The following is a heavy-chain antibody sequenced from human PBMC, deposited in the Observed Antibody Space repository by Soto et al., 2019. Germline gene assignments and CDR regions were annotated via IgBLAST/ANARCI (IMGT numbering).Heavy chain of an antibody. CDR3: ARDAYDSSGYQTAFDI. D-gene: IGHD3-22*01. CDR1: GFTFSSYS. Sequence: EVQLVESGGGLVKPGGSLRLSCAASGFTFSSYSMNWVRQAPGKRLEWVPSISSSSSYIYYADSVKCRFTISRDNAKNSLYLQMNSLRAEDTAVYYCARDAYDSSGYQTAFDIWGQGTMVTVSS. V-gene: IGHV3-21*01. J-gene: IGHJ3*02. CDR2: ISSSSSYI.